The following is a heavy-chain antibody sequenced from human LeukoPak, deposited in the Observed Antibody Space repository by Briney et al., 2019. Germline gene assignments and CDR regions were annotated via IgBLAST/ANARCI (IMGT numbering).Heavy chain of an antibody. D-gene: IGHD3-22*01. CDR3: AREDSSGYYSGNCYYYGMDV. J-gene: IGHJ6*02. V-gene: IGHV1-46*01. CDR2: INPSGGST. Sequence: ASVKVSCKASGYTFTSYYMHWVRQAPGQGLEWMGIINPSGGSTSYAQKFQGRVTMTRDTSTSTVYMELSSLRSEDTAVYYCAREDSSGYYSGNCYYYGMDVWGQGTTVTVSS. CDR1: GYTFTSYY.